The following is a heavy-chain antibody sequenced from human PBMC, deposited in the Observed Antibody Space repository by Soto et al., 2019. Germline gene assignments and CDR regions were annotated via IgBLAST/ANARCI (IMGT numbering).Heavy chain of an antibody. CDR1: GASIKSGGYY. V-gene: IGHV4-31*03. Sequence: SETLSLTCSVSGASIKSGGYYWSWLRQSPGKGLEWIGHIYYTGSTFYSPSLKSRLTISLDTSKNQFSLDLRSVTAADTAMYYCARIEMASIKWGRGTLVTVSS. CDR3: ARIEMASIK. CDR2: IYYTGST. J-gene: IGHJ4*02.